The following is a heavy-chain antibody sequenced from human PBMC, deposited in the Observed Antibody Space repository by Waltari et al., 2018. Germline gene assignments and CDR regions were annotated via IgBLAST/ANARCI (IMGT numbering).Heavy chain of an antibody. CDR2: IYSGGTT. V-gene: IGHV3-53*01. Sequence: EVQLVASGGGLIQPGGSLRLSCVASGVTVSNTYMTWPRQAPGKGLELVSLIYSGGTTYYADSVRGRFTISRDGSKNTVYLQMNSLRAEDTAVYFCARNQVETALGYWGQGTLVTVSS. D-gene: IGHD2-21*02. CDR1: GVTVSNTY. J-gene: IGHJ4*02. CDR3: ARNQVETALGY.